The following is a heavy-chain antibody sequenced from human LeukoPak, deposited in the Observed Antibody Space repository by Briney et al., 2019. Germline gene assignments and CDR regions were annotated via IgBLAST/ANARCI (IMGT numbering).Heavy chain of an antibody. CDR2: INHSGST. CDR1: GGSFSGYY. D-gene: IGHD2-2*01. Sequence: PSETLSLTCAVYGGSFSGYYWIWIRQPPGKGLEWIGEINHSGSTNYNPSLKSRVTISVDTSKNQFSLKLSSVTAADTAVYYCARRVSYCSSTSCYRFDYWGQGTLVTVSS. CDR3: ARRVSYCSSTSCYRFDY. V-gene: IGHV4-34*01. J-gene: IGHJ4*02.